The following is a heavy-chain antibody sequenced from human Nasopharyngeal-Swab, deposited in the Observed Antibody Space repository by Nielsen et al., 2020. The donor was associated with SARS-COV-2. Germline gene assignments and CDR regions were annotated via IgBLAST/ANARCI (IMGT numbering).Heavy chain of an antibody. CDR2: INWNGAGT. V-gene: IGHV3-20*01. J-gene: IGHJ6*02. CDR3: ARSPGYYYYYGMDV. D-gene: IGHD2-2*03. Sequence: GESPKISCAASGFTFDDYAMTWVRQAPGKGLEWVSSINWNGAGTGYADSVKGRFTISRDNAKNSLYLQMNSLRAEDTALYHCARSPGYYYYYGMDVWGQGTTVTVSS. CDR1: GFTFDDYA.